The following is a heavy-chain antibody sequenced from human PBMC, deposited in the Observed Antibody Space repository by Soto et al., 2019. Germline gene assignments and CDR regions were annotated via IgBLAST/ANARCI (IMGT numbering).Heavy chain of an antibody. CDR2: ISGSGGST. CDR1: GFTFSSYA. Sequence: GGSLRLSCAASGFTFSSYAMSWVRQAPGKGLEWVSAISGSGGSTYYADSVKGRFTISRDNSKNTLYLQMNSLRAEDTAVYYCAKDTGYYYGSGSYDDNWFDPWGQGTLVTVSS. J-gene: IGHJ5*02. D-gene: IGHD3-10*01. CDR3: AKDTGYYYGSGSYDDNWFDP. V-gene: IGHV3-23*01.